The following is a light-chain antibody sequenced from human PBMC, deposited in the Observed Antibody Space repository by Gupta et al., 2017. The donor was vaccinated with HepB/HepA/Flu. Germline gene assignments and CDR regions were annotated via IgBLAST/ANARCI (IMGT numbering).Light chain of an antibody. J-gene: IGKJ4*01. Sequence: EIVLTQSPATLSLSPGERATRSCRASQCVSSYLAWYQQKPGQAPRLLIYYAANRATGIPARFSGSGSGTDVTLTISSLEPEDFAVYYCHQRSNWPLTFGGGTKVEIK. CDR2: YAA. V-gene: IGKV3-11*01. CDR3: HQRSNWPLT. CDR1: QCVSSY.